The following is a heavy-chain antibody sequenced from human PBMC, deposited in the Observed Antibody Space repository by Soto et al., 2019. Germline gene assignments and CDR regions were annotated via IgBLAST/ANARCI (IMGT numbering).Heavy chain of an antibody. J-gene: IGHJ1*01. CDR2: IYYSGST. CDR1: GGSISSSSYY. CDR3: AGTKSAYYYGSGSYYPKYFQH. D-gene: IGHD3-10*01. Sequence: QLQLQESGPGLVKPSETLSLTCTVSGGSISSSSYYWGWIRQPPGKGLEWIGSIYYSGSTYYNPSLKSRVTISVDTSKIQCSLKLSSVTAADTVVYYCAGTKSAYYYGSGSYYPKYFQHWGQGTLVTVSS. V-gene: IGHV4-39*01.